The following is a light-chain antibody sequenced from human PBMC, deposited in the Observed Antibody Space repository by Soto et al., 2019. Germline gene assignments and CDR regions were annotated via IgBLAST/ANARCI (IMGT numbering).Light chain of an antibody. CDR1: NSDVGGYNY. Sequence: QSVLTQPPSASGSPGQSVTISCTGTNSDVGGYNYVSWYQQYPGKAPKLIIYEVSKRPSGVPDRFSGSKSGNTASLTVSGLQTADEADYYCSSYAGSNWYVFGTGTKVTVL. CDR2: EVS. CDR3: SSYAGSNWYV. V-gene: IGLV2-8*01. J-gene: IGLJ1*01.